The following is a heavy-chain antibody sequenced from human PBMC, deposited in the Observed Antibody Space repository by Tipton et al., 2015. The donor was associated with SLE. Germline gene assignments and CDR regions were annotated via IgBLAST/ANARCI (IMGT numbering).Heavy chain of an antibody. Sequence: SLRLSCAASGFTFDDYAMQWVRQAPGKGLEWVSGISWDRNSVVYADSVKGRFTISRDISKATIYLQMNSLTAEDTAVYYCAKKKSGRTMIVGNNSFDYWGQGTLVTVSS. D-gene: IGHD3-22*01. J-gene: IGHJ4*02. V-gene: IGHV3-9*01. CDR3: AKKKSGRTMIVGNNSFDY. CDR1: GFTFDDYA. CDR2: ISWDRNSV.